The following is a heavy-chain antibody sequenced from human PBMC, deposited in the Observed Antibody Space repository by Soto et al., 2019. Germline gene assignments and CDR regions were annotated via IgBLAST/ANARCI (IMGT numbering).Heavy chain of an antibody. J-gene: IGHJ4*02. CDR2: ISAYNGNT. Sequence: QVQLVQSGAEVKKPGASVKLSCKASGYTFTSYGISWVRQAPGQGLEWMGRISAYNGNTNYAQQLQGKVTMTTDTSTGTSYMELRSLRSDDSAVYYCARDQEPVSELDYWGQGTLVTVSS. CDR3: ARDQEPVSELDY. D-gene: IGHD1-1*01. CDR1: GYTFTSYG. V-gene: IGHV1-18*01.